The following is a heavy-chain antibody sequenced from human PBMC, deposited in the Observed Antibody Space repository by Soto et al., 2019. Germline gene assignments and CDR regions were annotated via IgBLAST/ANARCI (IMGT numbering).Heavy chain of an antibody. CDR1: GFTFSTYS. V-gene: IGHV3-30-3*01. D-gene: IGHD2-2*01. Sequence: QVELVESGGGLVQPGRSLRLSCAASGFTFSTYSMHWVRQAPGKGLEWVAVVSSDGSRTYYADSVKGRFTISRDNSKNTVFMQMNSLRAEDTAVYYYARDVWHCGSNSCYFYGMDVWGQGTTVTVSS. CDR3: ARDVWHCGSNSCYFYGMDV. CDR2: VSSDGSRT. J-gene: IGHJ6*02.